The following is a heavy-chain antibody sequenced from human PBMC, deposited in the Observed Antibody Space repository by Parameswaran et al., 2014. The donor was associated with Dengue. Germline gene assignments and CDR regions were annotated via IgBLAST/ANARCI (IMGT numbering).Heavy chain of an antibody. D-gene: IGHD2-2*02. CDR3: ARSTRRLYGLYYFDY. Sequence: VRQAPGKGLEWIGEINHSGSTNYNPSLKSRVTISVDTSKNQFSLKLSSVTAADTAVYYCARSTRRLYGLYYFDYWGQGTLVTVSS. CDR2: INHSGST. V-gene: IGHV4-34*01. J-gene: IGHJ4*02.